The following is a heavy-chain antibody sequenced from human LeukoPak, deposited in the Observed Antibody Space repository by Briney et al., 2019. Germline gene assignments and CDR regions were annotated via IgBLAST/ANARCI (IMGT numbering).Heavy chain of an antibody. J-gene: IGHJ5*02. D-gene: IGHD5-12*01. V-gene: IGHV1-2*02. CDR1: GYTFIDYY. Sequence: ASVKVSCKASGYTFIDYYMHWVRQAPGQGLEWVGWINPDSGGTNYAQKFQGRVTMTRDTSISTAYMELSRLRSDDTAVYYCARGGGPAEKTNWFDPWGQGTLVTVSS. CDR2: INPDSGGT. CDR3: ARGGGPAEKTNWFDP.